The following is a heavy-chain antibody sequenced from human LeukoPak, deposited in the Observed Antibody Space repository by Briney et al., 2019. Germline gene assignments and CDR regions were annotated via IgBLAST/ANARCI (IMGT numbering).Heavy chain of an antibody. CDR1: GFTFSSYW. CDR3: ARGEVDYYDSSGYYYYYYYMDV. V-gene: IGHV3-74*01. D-gene: IGHD3-22*01. CDR2: INSDGSST. J-gene: IGHJ6*03. Sequence: GGSLRLSCAASGFTFSSYWIHWVRQAPGKGLVWVSRINSDGSSTSYADSVKGRFTISRDNAKNTLYLQMKSLRAEDTSVYYCARGEVDYYDSSGYYYYYYYMDVWGKGTTVTVSS.